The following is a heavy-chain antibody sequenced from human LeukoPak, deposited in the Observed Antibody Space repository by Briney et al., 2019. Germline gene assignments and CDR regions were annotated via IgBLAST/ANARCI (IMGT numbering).Heavy chain of an antibody. D-gene: IGHD6-13*01. CDR1: GFTFGSYA. Sequence: PGGSLRLSCAASGFTFGSYAMHWVRQAPGKGLEWVAVISYDGSNRYYADSVKGRFTISRDNSKNTLYLQMNSLRAEDTAVYYCARVRGRYSSSWYWGYWGQGTLVTVSS. CDR3: ARVRGRYSSSWYWGY. CDR2: ISYDGSNR. V-gene: IGHV3-30*01. J-gene: IGHJ4*02.